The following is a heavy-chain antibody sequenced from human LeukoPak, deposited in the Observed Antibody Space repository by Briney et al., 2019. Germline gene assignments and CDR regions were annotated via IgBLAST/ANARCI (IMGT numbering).Heavy chain of an antibody. CDR1: GFSVTSNY. D-gene: IGHD3-10*01. V-gene: IGHV3-66*04. CDR3: AKLGEPTMVRGVSFDY. J-gene: IGHJ4*02. Sequence: GGSLRLSCAASGFSVTSNYMSWVRQAPGKGLEWVSVLYSGGYTKYADSVKGRFSISRDTSENTLSLQMNSLRAEDTAVYYCAKLGEPTMVRGVSFDYWGQGTLVTVSS. CDR2: LYSGGYT.